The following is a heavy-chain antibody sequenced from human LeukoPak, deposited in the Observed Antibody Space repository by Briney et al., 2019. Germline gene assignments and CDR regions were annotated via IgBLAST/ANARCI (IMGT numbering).Heavy chain of an antibody. D-gene: IGHD3-9*01. CDR1: GDTVSSYV. CDR3: ARAEDQGRYFDWLPGFAS. Sequence: SVKVSCKASGDTVSSYVISWVRQAPGQGLEWMGGILPIFGTAIYAQKFQGRVTVTADEPTSTAYMELSSLRSEDTAVYYCARAEDQGRYFDWLPGFASWGQGTLVTVSS. J-gene: IGHJ5*01. V-gene: IGHV1-69*13. CDR2: ILPIFGTA.